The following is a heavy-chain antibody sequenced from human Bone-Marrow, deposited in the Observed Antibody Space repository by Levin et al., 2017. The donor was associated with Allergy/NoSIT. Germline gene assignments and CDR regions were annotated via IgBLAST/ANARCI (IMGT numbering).Heavy chain of an antibody. CDR2: IDGYGTTT. CDR3: ARGFDTNAFDS. Sequence: GESLKISCVGSGFGFSIYWMHWVRQDPGKGLVWVSRIDGYGTTTNYADSVKGRFTISRDNARATVFLQMNSLRAEDTAVYYCARGFDTNAFDSWGQGTLVTVSS. V-gene: IGHV3-74*01. J-gene: IGHJ3*02. CDR1: GFGFSIYW.